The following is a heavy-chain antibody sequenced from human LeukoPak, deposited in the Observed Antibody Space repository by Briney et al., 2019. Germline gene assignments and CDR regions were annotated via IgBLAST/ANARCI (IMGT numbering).Heavy chain of an antibody. CDR3: ARSGLIVVVSAAPAEGYNWFDP. D-gene: IGHD2-2*01. J-gene: IGHJ5*02. CDR1: GGSFSCYY. V-gene: IGHV4-34*01. Sequence: SETLSLTCAVYGGSFSCYYWSWIRQPPGKGLEWIGEISHSGSTNYNPSLKSRVTISVDTSKNQFSLKLSSVTAADTAVYYCARSGLIVVVSAAPAEGYNWFDPWGQGTLVTVSS. CDR2: ISHSGST.